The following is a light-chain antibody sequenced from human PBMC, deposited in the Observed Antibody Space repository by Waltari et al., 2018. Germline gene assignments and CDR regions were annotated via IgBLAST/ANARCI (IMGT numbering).Light chain of an antibody. J-gene: IGLJ3*02. CDR1: GGVVGGYTL. V-gene: IGLV2-23*01. Sequence: QSALTQPASVSGPPGQSLTSPGPGPGGVVGGYTLVPWYQQHQGKAPKLMIYEGSKRPSGVSNRFSGSKSGNTASLTISGLQAEDEADYYCCSYAGSWVFGGGTKLTVL. CDR2: EGS. CDR3: CSYAGSWV.